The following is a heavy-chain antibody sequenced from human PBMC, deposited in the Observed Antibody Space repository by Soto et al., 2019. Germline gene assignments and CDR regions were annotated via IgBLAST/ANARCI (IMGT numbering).Heavy chain of an antibody. J-gene: IGHJ6*02. D-gene: IGHD3-3*01. CDR1: GFTFSSYA. CDR3: ARDLEGSVSYYYYYGMDV. V-gene: IGHV3-30-3*01. CDR2: ISYDGSNK. Sequence: QVQLVESGGGVVQPGRSLRLSCAASGFTFSSYAMHWVRQAPGKGLEWVAVISYDGSNKYYADSVKGRFTISRDNSKNTLYLQMNSLRAEDTAVYYCARDLEGSVSYYYYYGMDVWGQGTTVTVSS.